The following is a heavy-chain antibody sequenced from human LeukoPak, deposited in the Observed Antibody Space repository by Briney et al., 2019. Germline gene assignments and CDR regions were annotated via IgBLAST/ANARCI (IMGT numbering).Heavy chain of an antibody. J-gene: IGHJ2*01. CDR1: GGSFSGYY. CDR3: ARRLTSRITMVRGPFTIYWYSDL. V-gene: IGHV4-34*01. CDR2: INHSGST. D-gene: IGHD3-10*01. Sequence: SETLSLTCAVYGGSFSGYYWSWIRQPPGKGLEWIGEINHSGSTNYNPSLKSRVTISVDTSKNQFSLKLSSVTAADTAAYYCARRLTSRITMVRGPFTIYWYSDLWGRGTLVTVSS.